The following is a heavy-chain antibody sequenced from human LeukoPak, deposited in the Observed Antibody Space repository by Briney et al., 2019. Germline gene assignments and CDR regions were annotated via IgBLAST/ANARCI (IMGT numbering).Heavy chain of an antibody. CDR2: VKQDGSEK. V-gene: IGHV3-7*01. CDR1: GFTFSSYW. Sequence: GGSLRLSCAASGFTFSSYWMSWVRQAPGQGLEWVANVKQDGSEKYYVDSVKGRFTISRDNAKNSPYLQMNRLRAEDTAVYYCAGTDYGDYRIDYWGQGTLVTVSS. D-gene: IGHD4-17*01. J-gene: IGHJ4*02. CDR3: AGTDYGDYRIDY.